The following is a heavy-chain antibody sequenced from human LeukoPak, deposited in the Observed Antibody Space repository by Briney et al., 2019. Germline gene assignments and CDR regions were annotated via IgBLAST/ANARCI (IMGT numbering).Heavy chain of an antibody. J-gene: IGHJ4*02. D-gene: IGHD3-22*01. Sequence: GRSLRLSRSVSGFTYSSYDMHWVRQPPGKALEHVSSIRSNWGRRYYADSVKGRFTSSRDKSKNTLYIQMSSLRAEDTALFYCVKGAEHYYDSRSDSWGQGTLVTVSS. V-gene: IGHV3-64*05. CDR1: GFTYSSYD. CDR3: VKGAEHYYDSRSDS. CDR2: IRSNWGRR.